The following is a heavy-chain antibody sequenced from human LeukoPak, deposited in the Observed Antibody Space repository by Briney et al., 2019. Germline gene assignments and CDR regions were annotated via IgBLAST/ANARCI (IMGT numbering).Heavy chain of an antibody. CDR2: INGKRGDT. J-gene: IGHJ4*02. D-gene: IGHD3-16*01. Sequence: GSVTVSFKTSGFTFTDHYFHWVRQAPGQGLEWMGWINGKRGDTNYAQKFQDRVTMTRDTSISTFYIQLSSLTADDTAVYYCARDFDWGPDYWGQGTLVTVSS. CDR1: GFTFTDHY. CDR3: ARDFDWGPDY. V-gene: IGHV1-2*02.